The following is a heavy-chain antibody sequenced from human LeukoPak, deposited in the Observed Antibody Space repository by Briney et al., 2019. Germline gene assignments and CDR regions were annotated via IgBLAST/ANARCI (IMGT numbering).Heavy chain of an antibody. V-gene: IGHV7-4-1*02. Sequence: ASVKVSCKTSGYTFTGYYMHWVRQAPGQGLEWMGWINTNTGNPTYAQGFTGRFVFSLDTSVSTAYLQISSLKAEDTAVYYCARGPSGYSSGWSNYWGQGTLVTVSS. D-gene: IGHD6-19*01. CDR2: INTNTGNP. J-gene: IGHJ4*02. CDR3: ARGPSGYSSGWSNY. CDR1: GYTFTGYY.